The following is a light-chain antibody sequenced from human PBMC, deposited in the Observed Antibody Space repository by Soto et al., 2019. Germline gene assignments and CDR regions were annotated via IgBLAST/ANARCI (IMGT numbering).Light chain of an antibody. V-gene: IGKV1-5*01. Sequence: DIQMTQSPSTLSASVGDRVSISCRASQSLDKWLAWYQQKPGEAPKLLVSDASNLESGVSSRFTGSGSGTEFTLTLSSLQPDDFANDYCQQYTRYPYTFGQGTKLEIK. CDR2: DAS. J-gene: IGKJ2*01. CDR1: QSLDKW. CDR3: QQYTRYPYT.